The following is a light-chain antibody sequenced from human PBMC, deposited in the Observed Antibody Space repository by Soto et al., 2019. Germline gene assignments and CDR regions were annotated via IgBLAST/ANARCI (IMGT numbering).Light chain of an antibody. Sequence: QSVLTQPASVSGSPGQSITISCTGTGSDVGAYNYVSWYQQCPGKATKPIIYDVVNRPSGVSNRFSGSKSGNTAALIIFGLQAEDEADYYCCSYTSSSTYVFGTGTKVTVL. J-gene: IGLJ1*01. CDR2: DVV. CDR1: GSDVGAYNY. CDR3: CSYTSSSTYV. V-gene: IGLV2-14*01.